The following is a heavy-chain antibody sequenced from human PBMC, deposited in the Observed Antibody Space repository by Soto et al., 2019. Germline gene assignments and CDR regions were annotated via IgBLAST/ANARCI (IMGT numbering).Heavy chain of an antibody. CDR3: ARDLDMITFGGGRGEIDY. CDR2: ISSSSSYI. V-gene: IGHV3-21*01. D-gene: IGHD3-16*01. Sequence: EVQLVESGGGLVKPGGSLRLSCAASGFTFSSYSMNWVRQAPGKGLEWVSSISSSSSYIYYADSVKGRFTISRDNAKNSLYLQMNSLRAEDTAVYYCARDLDMITFGGGRGEIDYWGQGTLVTVSS. J-gene: IGHJ4*02. CDR1: GFTFSSYS.